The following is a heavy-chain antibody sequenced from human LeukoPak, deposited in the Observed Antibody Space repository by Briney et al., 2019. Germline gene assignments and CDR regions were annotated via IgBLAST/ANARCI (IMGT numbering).Heavy chain of an antibody. CDR2: IYYSGNT. Sequence: SETLSLTCTVSGGSISTTSYYWGWIRQSPGKGLEWIGRIYYSGNTYYNPSLKSRVTISVDTSKNQFSLKLSSVTAADTAVYYCAREPGGSSLSVDYWGQGTLVTVSS. CDR3: AREPGGSSLSVDY. D-gene: IGHD4-23*01. V-gene: IGHV4-39*02. CDR1: GGSISTTSYY. J-gene: IGHJ4*02.